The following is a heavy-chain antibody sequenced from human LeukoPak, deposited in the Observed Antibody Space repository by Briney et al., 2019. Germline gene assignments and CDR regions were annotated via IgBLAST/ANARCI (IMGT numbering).Heavy chain of an antibody. D-gene: IGHD3-10*01. V-gene: IGHV3-23*01. CDR3: AKDDRSVVRGTSDF. Sequence: GGSLRLSCAASGFTFSSYAMSWVRQAPGKGLEWVSAISSSGGSTYYADSVKGRFSIFRDNSKNTLSLQMNSLRAEDTAVYYCAKDDRSVVRGTSDFWGQGSLVTVSS. CDR1: GFTFSSYA. J-gene: IGHJ4*02. CDR2: ISSSGGST.